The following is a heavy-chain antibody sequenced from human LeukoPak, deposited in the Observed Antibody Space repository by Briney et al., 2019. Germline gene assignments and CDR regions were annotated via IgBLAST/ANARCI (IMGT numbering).Heavy chain of an antibody. V-gene: IGHV1-2*02. J-gene: IGHJ5*02. D-gene: IGHD1-26*01. CDR1: GYTFTGYY. Sequence: ASVKVSCKASGYTFTGYYMHWVRQPAGQGLEWMGWINTNSGATNYAQKFQGRVTMTRDTSISTAYMELSRLRSDDTAVYYCARDSWLGTPSGSYQPWGQGTLVTVSS. CDR3: ARDSWLGTPSGSYQP. CDR2: INTNSGAT.